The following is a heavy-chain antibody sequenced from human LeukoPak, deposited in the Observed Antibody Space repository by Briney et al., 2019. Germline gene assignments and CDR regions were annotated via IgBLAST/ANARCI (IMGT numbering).Heavy chain of an antibody. V-gene: IGHV4-34*01. Sequence: SETLSLTCAVYGGSFSGYYWSWIRQPPGKGLEWIGEINHSGSTNYNPSLKSRVTISVDTSKNQFSLKLSSVTAADTAVYYCARGPGIAAAEGVFDYWGQGTLVTVSS. CDR2: INHSGST. J-gene: IGHJ4*02. CDR3: ARGPGIAAAEGVFDY. CDR1: GGSFSGYY. D-gene: IGHD6-13*01.